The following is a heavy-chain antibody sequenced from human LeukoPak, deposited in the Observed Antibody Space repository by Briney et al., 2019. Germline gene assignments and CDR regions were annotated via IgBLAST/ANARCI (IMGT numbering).Heavy chain of an antibody. D-gene: IGHD3-10*01. CDR1: GFTFSSYG. Sequence: GGSLRLSCAASGFTFSSYGMAWVRQAPGKGLEWVSGISWNSGSIGYADSVKGRFTISRDNAKNSLYLQMNSLRAEDTALYYCAKDIATMVRGAFVDYWGQGTLVTVSS. CDR3: AKDIATMVRGAFVDY. V-gene: IGHV3-9*01. CDR2: ISWNSGSI. J-gene: IGHJ4*02.